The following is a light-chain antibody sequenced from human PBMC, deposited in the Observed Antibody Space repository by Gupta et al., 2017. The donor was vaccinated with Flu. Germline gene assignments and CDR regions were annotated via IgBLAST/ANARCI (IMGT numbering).Light chain of an antibody. CDR3: RRLKDWHPPT. V-gene: IGKV2-30*02. Sequence: DCVVTESPLSLPVTLGQPASISCRSSQSLVHRDGHTYLDWYQQMPGQSPRRLIYLVYNRDPGAQDRYSGSGKGSGLTLIMSMGEVEDVGVYYSRRLKDWHPPTFGQGTXLEIK. J-gene: IGKJ2*01. CDR1: QSLVHRDGHTY. CDR2: LVY.